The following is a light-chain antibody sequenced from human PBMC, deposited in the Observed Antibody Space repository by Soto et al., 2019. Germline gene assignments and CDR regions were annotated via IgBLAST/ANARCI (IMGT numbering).Light chain of an antibody. Sequence: QSALTQPASVSGSTRQSITISCTGTSSDVGGYNYVSWYQQHPGKAPKLMIYDVSNRPSGVSNRFSGSKSGNTASLTISGLQAEDEADYYCSSYTSSSTGVFGTGTKVTVL. CDR3: SSYTSSSTGV. CDR2: DVS. V-gene: IGLV2-14*01. CDR1: SSDVGGYNY. J-gene: IGLJ1*01.